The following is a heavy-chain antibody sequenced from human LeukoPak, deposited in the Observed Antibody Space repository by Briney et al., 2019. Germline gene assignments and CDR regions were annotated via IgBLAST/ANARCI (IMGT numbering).Heavy chain of an antibody. D-gene: IGHD3-22*01. V-gene: IGHV1-2*06. Sequence: ASVKVSCKASGYTFTGYYMHWVRQAPGQGLEWMGRINPNSGGTNYAQEFQGRVTMTRNTSISTAYMELSRLRSDDTAVYYCASQGRDYYDSSGYPFDYWGQGTLVTVSS. CDR2: INPNSGGT. J-gene: IGHJ4*02. CDR3: ASQGRDYYDSSGYPFDY. CDR1: GYTFTGYY.